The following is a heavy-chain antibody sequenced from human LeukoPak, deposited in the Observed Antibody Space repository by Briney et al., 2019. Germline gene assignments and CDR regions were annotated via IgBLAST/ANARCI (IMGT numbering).Heavy chain of an antibody. D-gene: IGHD5/OR15-5a*01. Sequence: PGGSLRLSCAASGFTVSNNYMSWVRQAPGKGLEWVSVIYSGGTTFYADSVKGRFTISRDDSQNTLYLQMNSLRAEDTAVYYCARASRLGFAGMFDYWGQGTLVTVSS. CDR2: IYSGGTT. J-gene: IGHJ4*02. CDR3: ARASRLGFAGMFDY. V-gene: IGHV3-66*01. CDR1: GFTVSNNY.